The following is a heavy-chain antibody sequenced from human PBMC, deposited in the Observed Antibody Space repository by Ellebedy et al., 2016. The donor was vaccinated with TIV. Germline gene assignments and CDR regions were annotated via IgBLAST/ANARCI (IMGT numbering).Heavy chain of an antibody. D-gene: IGHD5-18*01. CDR1: GFTFHNYA. CDR2: ISGLGEST. Sequence: GESLKISCAASGFTFHNYAMTWVRQAPGQGLEWVSTISGLGESTFYADPVKGRFTISRDNARNMVYLQMNSLRADDTAVYFCANRGHSLGYFESWGQGTLVTVSS. V-gene: IGHV3-23*01. J-gene: IGHJ4*02. CDR3: ANRGHSLGYFES.